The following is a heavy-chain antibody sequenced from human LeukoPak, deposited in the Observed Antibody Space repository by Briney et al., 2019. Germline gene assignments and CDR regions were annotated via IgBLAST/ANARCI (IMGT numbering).Heavy chain of an antibody. Sequence: GASVKVSCKASGYTFTGYYMHWVRQAPGQGLEWMGWINPNSGGTNYAQKFQGRVTMTRDTSISTAYMELSRLRSDDTAVYYCARGSRFLEWLLSPHYYMDVWGKGTTVTVSS. V-gene: IGHV1-2*02. CDR2: INPNSGGT. J-gene: IGHJ6*03. CDR3: ARGSRFLEWLLSPHYYMDV. CDR1: GYTFTGYY. D-gene: IGHD3-3*01.